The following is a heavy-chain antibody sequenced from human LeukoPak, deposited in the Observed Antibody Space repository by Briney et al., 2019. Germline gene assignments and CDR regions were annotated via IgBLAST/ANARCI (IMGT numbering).Heavy chain of an antibody. D-gene: IGHD6-25*01. Sequence: PGGSLRLSCLASGFTVSSNYMTWVRQAPGKGLEWVSVIYSGGSTYYADSVKGRFTISRDDSKNTLFLQMNSLRAEDTAVYYCARSGPIDYWGQGTLVTVSS. V-gene: IGHV3-66*02. CDR1: GFTVSSNY. J-gene: IGHJ4*02. CDR2: IYSGGST. CDR3: ARSGPIDY.